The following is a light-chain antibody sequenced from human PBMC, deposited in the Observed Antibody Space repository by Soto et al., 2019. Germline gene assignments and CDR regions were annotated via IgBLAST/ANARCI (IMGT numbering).Light chain of an antibody. Sequence: EIVLTQSPGTLSLSPGERATLSCRASQSVSNNYLAWYQQKHGQAPRLLIYGASSRATGIPDRFSGSGSGTDFTLTISRLEPEDFAVYYCQQYSSSPRTFGQGTKVEIK. V-gene: IGKV3-20*01. CDR2: GAS. CDR1: QSVSNNY. CDR3: QQYSSSPRT. J-gene: IGKJ1*01.